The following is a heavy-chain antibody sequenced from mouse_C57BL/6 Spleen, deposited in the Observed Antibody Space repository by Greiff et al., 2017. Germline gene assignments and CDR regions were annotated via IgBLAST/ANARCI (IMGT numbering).Heavy chain of an antibody. Sequence: VQLKQSGGGLVQPGGSMKLSCAASGFTFSDAWMDWVRQSPEKGLEWVAEIRNKANNHATYYAESVKGRFTISRDDSKSSVYLQMNSLRAEDTGIYYCTRRDGSYYYAMDYWGQGTSVTVSS. CDR2: IRNKANNHAT. CDR1: GFTFSDAW. CDR3: TRRDGSYYYAMDY. V-gene: IGHV6-6*01. D-gene: IGHD2-3*01. J-gene: IGHJ4*01.